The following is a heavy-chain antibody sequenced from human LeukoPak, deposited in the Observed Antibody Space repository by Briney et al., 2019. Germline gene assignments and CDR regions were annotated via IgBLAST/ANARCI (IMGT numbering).Heavy chain of an antibody. CDR1: GDSISSSDYY. J-gene: IGHJ4*02. V-gene: IGHV4-39*07. CDR2: IYYNGNT. CDR3: ARAVGSFDWLPLFDY. Sequence: PSETLSLTCTVSGDSISSSDYYWAWIRQPPGKGLEWIGNIYYNGNTYYNSSLKSRVTISIDTSKKQFSLRLNAVTAADTAVYYCARAVGSFDWLPLFDYWGQGTLVTVSS. D-gene: IGHD3-9*01.